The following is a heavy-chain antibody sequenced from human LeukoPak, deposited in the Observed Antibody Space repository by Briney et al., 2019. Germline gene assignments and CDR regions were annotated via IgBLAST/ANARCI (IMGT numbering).Heavy chain of an antibody. CDR2: IYSDGST. J-gene: IGHJ6*02. CDR1: GFTVSSNY. CDR3: GYCSSASCLSYGLDV. D-gene: IGHD2-2*01. Sequence: GGSLRLSCAASGFTVSSNYMSWVRQAPGKGLEWVSIIYSDGSTYYADSVKGRFAISRDNSKNTLYLQMNSLRADDTAVYYCGYCSSASCLSYGLDVWGQGTTVTVSS. V-gene: IGHV3-53*01.